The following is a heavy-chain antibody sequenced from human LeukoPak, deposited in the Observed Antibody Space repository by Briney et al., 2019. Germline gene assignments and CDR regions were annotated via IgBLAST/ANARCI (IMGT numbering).Heavy chain of an antibody. Sequence: GGSLRLSCAASGSTFSSYEMNWVRQAPGKGLEWVSYISIGGRTQYYADSVKGRFTISRDNAKNSLYLQMNSLRAEDTAVYYCARDLSRYYNDYCGQGTLVTVSS. CDR1: GSTFSSYE. CDR2: ISIGGRTQ. V-gene: IGHV3-48*03. CDR3: ARDLSRYYNDY. J-gene: IGHJ4*02.